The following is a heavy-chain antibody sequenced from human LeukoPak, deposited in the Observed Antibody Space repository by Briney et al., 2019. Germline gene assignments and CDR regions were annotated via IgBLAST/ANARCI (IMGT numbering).Heavy chain of an antibody. J-gene: IGHJ4*02. CDR3: ARAIKAVAGTFHRDYYFDY. Sequence: GGSLRLSCAASGFTFSSYWMSWVRQAPGKGLEWVANIKQDGSEKCYVDSVKGRFTISRDNAKNSLYLQMNSLRAEDTAVYYCARAIKAVAGTFHRDYYFDYWGQGTLVTVSS. V-gene: IGHV3-7*01. D-gene: IGHD6-19*01. CDR2: IKQDGSEK. CDR1: GFTFSSYW.